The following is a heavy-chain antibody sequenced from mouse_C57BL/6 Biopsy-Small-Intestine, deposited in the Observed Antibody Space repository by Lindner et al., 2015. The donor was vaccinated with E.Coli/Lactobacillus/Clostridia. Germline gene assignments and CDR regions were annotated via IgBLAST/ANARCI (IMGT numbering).Heavy chain of an antibody. Sequence: VKVSCKASEYTFTSYAMNWVRQAPGQGLEWMGWINTNTGNPTYAQGFTGRFVFSLDTSVSTAYLQISSLKAEDTAVYYCARGGYGSEDNRRVLDYWGQGTLVTVSS. D-gene: IGHD2-2*01. CDR3: ARGGYGSEDNRRVLDY. V-gene: IGHV9-3*02. CDR1: EYTFTSYA. J-gene: IGHJ4*01. CDR2: INTNTGNP.